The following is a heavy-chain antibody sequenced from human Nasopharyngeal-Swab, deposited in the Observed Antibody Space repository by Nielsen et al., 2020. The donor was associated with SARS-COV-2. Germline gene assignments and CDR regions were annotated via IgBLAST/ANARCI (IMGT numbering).Heavy chain of an antibody. CDR1: GGSISSYY. CDR2: IYTSGST. V-gene: IGHV4-4*07. Sequence: ESLKISCTVSGGSISSYYWSWIRQPAGKGLEWIGRIYTSGSTNYNPSLKSRVTISVDTSKNQFSLKLSSVTAADTAVYYCAGRIAEGWFDPWGQGTLVTVSS. CDR3: AGRIAEGWFDP. D-gene: IGHD6-13*01. J-gene: IGHJ5*02.